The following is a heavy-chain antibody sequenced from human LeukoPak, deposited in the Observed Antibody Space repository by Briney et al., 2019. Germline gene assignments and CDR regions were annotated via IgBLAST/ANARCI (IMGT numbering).Heavy chain of an antibody. D-gene: IGHD3-3*01. Sequence: ASVKVSCKASGYTFTDYYMHWVRQAPGQGLEWMGWINPNSGGTNYAQKFQGRVTMTRDTSISTAYMELSRLRSDDTAVYYCARDLEATIEDMERSGYAGFSFDYWGQGTLVTVSS. CDR3: ARDLEATIEDMERSGYAGFSFDY. V-gene: IGHV1-2*02. CDR1: GYTFTDYY. CDR2: INPNSGGT. J-gene: IGHJ4*02.